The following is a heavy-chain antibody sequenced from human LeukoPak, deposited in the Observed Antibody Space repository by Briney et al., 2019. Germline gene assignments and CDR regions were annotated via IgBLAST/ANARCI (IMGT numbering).Heavy chain of an antibody. CDR1: GFTVSSNY. CDR2: IYSGGST. V-gene: IGHV3-53*01. J-gene: IGHJ4*02. Sequence: GGSLRLSCAASGFTVSSNYMSWVRQAPGKGLEWVSVIYSGGSTYYADSVKGRFTISRDNSKNTLYLQMNSLRAEDTAVYYCARDPLDPSGYLIDYWGQGTLVTVSS. D-gene: IGHD3-22*01. CDR3: ARDPLDPSGYLIDY.